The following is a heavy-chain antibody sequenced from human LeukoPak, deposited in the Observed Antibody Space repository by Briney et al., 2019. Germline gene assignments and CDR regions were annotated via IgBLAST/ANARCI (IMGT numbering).Heavy chain of an antibody. CDR3: ARGRQWLVRGFDY. CDR2: IYYSGST. V-gene: IGHV4-61*01. Sequence: PSETLSLTCAVSGYSISSGYYWSWIRQPPGKGLEWIGYIYYSGSTNYNPSHKSRVTISVDTSKNQFSLKLSSVTAADTAVYYCARGRQWLVRGFDYWGQGTLVTVSS. CDR1: GYSISSGYY. D-gene: IGHD6-19*01. J-gene: IGHJ4*02.